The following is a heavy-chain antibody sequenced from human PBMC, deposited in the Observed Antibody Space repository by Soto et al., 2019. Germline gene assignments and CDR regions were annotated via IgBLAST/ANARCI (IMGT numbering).Heavy chain of an antibody. J-gene: IGHJ2*01. CDR3: ARGPDYDFWSGYSTWYFDL. V-gene: IGHV1-18*01. CDR2: ISVYNGNT. D-gene: IGHD3-3*01. CDR1: GYTFFTYG. Sequence: ASVKVSCKASGYTFFTYGITWVRQAPGQGLEWMGWISVYNGNTEYAQKLQGRVTMTTDTSTSTAYMELRSLRSDDTAVYYCARGPDYDFWSGYSTWYFDLWGRGTLVTVSS.